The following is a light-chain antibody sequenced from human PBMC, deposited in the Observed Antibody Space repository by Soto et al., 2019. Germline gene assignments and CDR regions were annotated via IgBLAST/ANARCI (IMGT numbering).Light chain of an antibody. CDR1: SSDIGSHNL. Sequence: QSALTQPASVSGSPGQSITISCTGTSSDIGSHNLVSWYQQHPGEAPKLIIYDGSKRPSWVSYRFSGSKSGNTASLTISGLQAEDEADYYCCSYAGSSTVVFGGGTKLTVL. CDR3: CSYAGSSTVV. J-gene: IGLJ3*02. CDR2: DGS. V-gene: IGLV2-23*01.